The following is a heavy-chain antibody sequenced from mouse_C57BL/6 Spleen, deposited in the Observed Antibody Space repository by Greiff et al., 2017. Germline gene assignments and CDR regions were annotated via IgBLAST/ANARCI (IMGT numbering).Heavy chain of an antibody. V-gene: IGHV1-9*01. CDR2: IFPGSGST. D-gene: IGHD1-3*01. J-gene: IGHJ3*01. CDR1: GYTFTGYW. Sequence: QVNLQQSGAELVRPGASVKLSCTATGYTFTGYWIHWVKQRPGHGLEWIGEIFPGSGSTKYHEKFKGKATLTADTSSNTAYMQLSSLTTEDSASYYCARGDYNSPFAYWGQGTLGTVSA. CDR3: ARGDYNSPFAY.